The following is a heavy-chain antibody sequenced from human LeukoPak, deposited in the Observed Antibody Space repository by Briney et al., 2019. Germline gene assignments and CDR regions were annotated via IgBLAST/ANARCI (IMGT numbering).Heavy chain of an antibody. CDR1: GFTFSDHY. Sequence: PGGSLRLSCAASGFTFSDHYMSWIGQAPGKGLEWVSYISSSDSDISYADSVKGRFTISRDNDKNSLFLQMHSLRADDTAVYYCATLSHNSIAAVVDYWGQGTLVTVSS. D-gene: IGHD6-13*01. J-gene: IGHJ4*02. V-gene: IGHV3-11*01. CDR2: ISSSDSDI. CDR3: ATLSHNSIAAVVDY.